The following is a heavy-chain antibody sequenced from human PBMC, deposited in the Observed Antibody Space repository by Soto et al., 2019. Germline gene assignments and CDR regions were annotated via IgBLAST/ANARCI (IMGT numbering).Heavy chain of an antibody. V-gene: IGHV3-49*03. CDR1: GFTFGDYT. CDR2: IRSRAHGETT. J-gene: IGHJ5*02. Sequence: PGGSLRLXCTTSGFTFGDYTMTWFRQAPGKGLEWVSFIRSRAHGETTDYAASVKGRFTISRDDSKTIAYLQMNSLKTEDTAVYYCSRDGSGTYYNVPRFDPWGQGTLVTVSS. CDR3: SRDGSGTYYNVPRFDP. D-gene: IGHD3-10*01.